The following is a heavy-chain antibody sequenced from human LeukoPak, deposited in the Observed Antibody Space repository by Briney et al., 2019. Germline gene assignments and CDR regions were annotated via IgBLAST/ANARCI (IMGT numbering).Heavy chain of an antibody. J-gene: IGHJ4*02. D-gene: IGHD3-22*01. CDR3: ARAPGFYYYDGSGYYY. Sequence: ASVKVSCKASGYTFTSYGISWVRQAPGQGLEWMGWISAYNGNTNYAQKLQGRVTMTTDTSTSTAYMELRSLRSDDTAVYYCARAPGFYYYDGSGYYYWGQGTLVTVSS. CDR1: GYTFTSYG. V-gene: IGHV1-18*01. CDR2: ISAYNGNT.